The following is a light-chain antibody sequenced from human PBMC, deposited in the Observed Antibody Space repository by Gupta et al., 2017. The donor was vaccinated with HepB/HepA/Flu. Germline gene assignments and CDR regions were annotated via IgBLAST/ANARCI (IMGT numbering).Light chain of an antibody. CDR2: QDT. J-gene: IGLJ2*01. Sequence: SYEVTQPPSVSVSPGQPASITCSGDKLGNKYASWYQQKPGQSPVLVIYQDTKRPSGIPERFSGSNSGNIATLTISGTQAMDEADYYCQAWDSSTYVVFGGGTKLTVL. V-gene: IGLV3-1*01. CDR1: KLGNKY. CDR3: QAWDSSTYVV.